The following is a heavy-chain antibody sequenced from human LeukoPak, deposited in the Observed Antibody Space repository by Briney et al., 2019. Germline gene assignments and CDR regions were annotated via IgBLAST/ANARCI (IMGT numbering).Heavy chain of an antibody. V-gene: IGHV4-39*01. CDR2: IYYSGST. Sequence: SETLSLTCTVSGASISSITYYWGWIRQPPGRGLEWIGSIYYSGSTYYTTSLKSRVTISIDTSNNQFSLKLTSVTAADTAVYYCARYHSTWGLNYWGQGTLVTVSS. CDR1: GASISSITYY. J-gene: IGHJ4*02. CDR3: ARYHSTWGLNY. D-gene: IGHD2-2*01.